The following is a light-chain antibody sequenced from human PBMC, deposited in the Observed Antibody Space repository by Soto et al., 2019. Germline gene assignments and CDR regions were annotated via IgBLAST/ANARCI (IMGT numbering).Light chain of an antibody. CDR3: QQRNVWPPIT. Sequence: VLTQSRVALSLSPGEGATLSFMASQSFRGLLAWYQQKPGQAPRLLIYDAYNRATGIPPRFSGSGSGTDFTLTISSLEPEDSAVYYCQQRNVWPPITFGQGTRLEI. CDR1: QSFRGL. V-gene: IGKV3-11*01. J-gene: IGKJ5*01. CDR2: DAY.